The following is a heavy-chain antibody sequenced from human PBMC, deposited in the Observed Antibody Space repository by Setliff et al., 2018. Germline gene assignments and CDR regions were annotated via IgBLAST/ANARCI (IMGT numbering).Heavy chain of an antibody. J-gene: IGHJ6*04. V-gene: IGHV1-69*05. CDR1: GGTFSSYG. Sequence: SVKVSCKASGGTFSSYGISWVRQAPGQGLEWMGGTIPIFGTTNYNPSFKSRVTISIDTSKNQFSLQLSSVTAADTAVYYCARDGLGAFSLRSMDVWGKGTTVTVSS. CDR3: ARDGLGAFSLRSMDV. D-gene: IGHD3-3*02. CDR2: TIPIFGTT.